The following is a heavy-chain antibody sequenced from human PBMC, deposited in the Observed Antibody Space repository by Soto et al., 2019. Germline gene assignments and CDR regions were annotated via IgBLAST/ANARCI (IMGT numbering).Heavy chain of an antibody. V-gene: IGHV1-69*02. CDR3: ASSYASGYRAFDY. CDR1: GDTFNFYS. J-gene: IGHJ4*02. CDR2: VNPIVSMS. D-gene: IGHD3-16*01. Sequence: QVQLVQSGAEVKRPGSSVKVSCKASGDTFNFYSINWVRQAPGLGLEWMGRVNPIVSMSNYAQKFQGRVTMTADKSTSTAYMEISSLRSEDTAIYYCASSYASGYRAFDYWGQGALVTVSS.